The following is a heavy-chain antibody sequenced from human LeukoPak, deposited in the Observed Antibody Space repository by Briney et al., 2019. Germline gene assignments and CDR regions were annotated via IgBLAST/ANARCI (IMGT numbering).Heavy chain of an antibody. CDR2: ITSSSSTI. J-gene: IGHJ4*02. V-gene: IGHV3-48*02. CDR1: GFTFSSYS. D-gene: IGHD3-22*01. Sequence: GGSLILSCAASGFTFSSYSMNWVRQAPGKGLEWISYITSSSSTIYYADSVKGRFTISRDNAKNSPFLQMNSLRDEDTAVYHCAISDSLWGQGTLVTVSS. CDR3: AISDSL.